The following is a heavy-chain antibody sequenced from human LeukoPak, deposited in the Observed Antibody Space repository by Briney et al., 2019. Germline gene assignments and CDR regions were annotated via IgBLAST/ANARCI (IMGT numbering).Heavy chain of an antibody. CDR2: INGDGRNI. CDR1: GFTFSSYW. D-gene: IGHD6-19*01. Sequence: GGSLRLPCVASGFTFSSYWMHWVRQDPRKGLVWVSRINGDGRNINYADSVRGRFTISRDNAKNTLYLQMNSLRAEDTAVYYCARAEKIAVAGMGYYFDYWGQGTLVTVSS. CDR3: ARAEKIAVAGMGYYFDY. V-gene: IGHV3-74*01. J-gene: IGHJ4*02.